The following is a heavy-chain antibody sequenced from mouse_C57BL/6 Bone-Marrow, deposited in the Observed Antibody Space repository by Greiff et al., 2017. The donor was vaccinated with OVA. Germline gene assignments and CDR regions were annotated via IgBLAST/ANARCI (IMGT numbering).Heavy chain of an antibody. J-gene: IGHJ2*01. V-gene: IGHV1-81*01. CDR1: GYTFTSYG. Sequence: QVQLKQSGAELARPGASVKLSCKASGYTFTSYGISWVKQRTGQGLEWIGEIYPRSGNTYYNEKFKGKATLTADKSSSTAYMELRSLTSEDSAVYFCARASTIVKDYYFDYWGQGTTLTVSS. CDR3: ARASTIVKDYYFDY. D-gene: IGHD2-5*01. CDR2: IYPRSGNT.